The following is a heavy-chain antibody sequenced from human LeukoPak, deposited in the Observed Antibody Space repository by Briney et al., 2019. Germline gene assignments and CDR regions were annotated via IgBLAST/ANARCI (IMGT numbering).Heavy chain of an antibody. J-gene: IGHJ4*02. D-gene: IGHD2-15*01. CDR3: ARGSVVATDY. V-gene: IGHV3-30-3*01. CDR1: GFTFSSYA. CDR2: ISCDGSNK. Sequence: PGRSLGLSCAASGFTFSSYAMHWVRQAPGKGLEWVAVISCDGSNKYYADSVKGRFTISRDNSKNTLYLQMNSLRAEDTAVYYCARGSVVATDYWGQGTLVTVSS.